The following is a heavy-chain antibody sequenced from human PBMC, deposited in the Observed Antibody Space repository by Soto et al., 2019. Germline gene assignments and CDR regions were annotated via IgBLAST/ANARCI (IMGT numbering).Heavy chain of an antibody. J-gene: IGHJ5*02. CDR3: ARGVPAGSSNNWFDP. Sequence: QVQLQQWGAGLLKPSETLSLTCAVYGGSFSGYYWSWIRQPPGKGLEWIGEINHCGSTTYNPSLKSRFTISVDTSKNQFSLNLISVTAADTAVYYCARGVPAGSSNNWFDPWGQGTLVTVSS. V-gene: IGHV4-34*01. CDR2: INHCGST. D-gene: IGHD2-2*01. CDR1: GGSFSGYY.